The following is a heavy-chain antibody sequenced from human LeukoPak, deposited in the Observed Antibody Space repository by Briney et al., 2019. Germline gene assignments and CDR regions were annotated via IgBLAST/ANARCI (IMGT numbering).Heavy chain of an antibody. V-gene: IGHV1-8*01. CDR3: ARFPGLLWFGELPDAFDI. D-gene: IGHD3-10*01. CDR2: MNPNSGNT. CDR1: GYTFTSYD. J-gene: IGHJ3*02. Sequence: GASVKVSCKASGYTFTSYDINWVRQATGQGLEWMGWMNPNSGNTGYAQKFQGRVTMTRNTSISTAYMELSSLRSEDTAVYYCARFPGLLWFGELPDAFDIWGQGTMVTVSS.